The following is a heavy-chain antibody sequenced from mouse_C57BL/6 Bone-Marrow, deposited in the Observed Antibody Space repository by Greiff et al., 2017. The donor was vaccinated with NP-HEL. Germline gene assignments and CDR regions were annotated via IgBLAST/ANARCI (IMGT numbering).Heavy chain of an antibody. CDR3: AMPSSYAPCAY. CDR1: GYTFTSYW. CDR2: IDPSDSYT. Sequence: VQLQQPGAERVGPGTSVKLSCKASGYTFTSYWRHWVKQRPGQGLEWIGVIDPSDSYTNYNKKFKGKATVNVDTATSTAYMQLSSMTSEDSAVYYCAMPSSYAPCAYGGQGTLVTVSA. D-gene: IGHD1-1*01. J-gene: IGHJ3*01. V-gene: IGHV1-59*01.